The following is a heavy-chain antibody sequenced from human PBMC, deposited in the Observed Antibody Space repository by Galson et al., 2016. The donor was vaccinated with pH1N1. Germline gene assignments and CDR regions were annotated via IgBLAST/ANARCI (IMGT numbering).Heavy chain of an antibody. CDR3: ARPGNYDGDRRGAFDL. Sequence: SLRLSCAASGFTFNKYWMTWVRQAPGKGLEWVANIKQDGLEKYYVDSVKGRFTISRDNSKNSVYLQMNSLRAEDTAVYYCARPGNYDGDRRGAFDLWGQGTMVTVSP. V-gene: IGHV3-7*01. CDR1: GFTFNKYW. J-gene: IGHJ3*01. D-gene: IGHD4-23*01. CDR2: IKQDGLEK.